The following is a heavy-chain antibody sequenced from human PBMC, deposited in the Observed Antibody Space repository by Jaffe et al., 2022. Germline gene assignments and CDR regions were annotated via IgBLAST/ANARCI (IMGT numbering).Heavy chain of an antibody. Sequence: QVQLVESGGSVVQPGGSLRLSCATSGFTFSDYAMHWVRQAPGKGLDWVAYIASDGNNKQYAESVKGRFTISRDNLEKTLHLQMNSLRPEDTAVFYCATDSGGTFDYWGQGTLVTVSS. D-gene: IGHD2-15*01. CDR2: IASDGNNK. CDR3: ATDSGGTFDY. J-gene: IGHJ4*02. CDR1: GFTFSDYA. V-gene: IGHV3-30*02.